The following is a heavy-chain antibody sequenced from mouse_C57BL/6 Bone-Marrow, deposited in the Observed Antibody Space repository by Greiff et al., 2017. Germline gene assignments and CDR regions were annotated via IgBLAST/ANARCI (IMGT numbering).Heavy chain of an antibody. J-gene: IGHJ2*01. V-gene: IGHV1-59*01. CDR2: IDPSDSYT. CDR1: GYTFTSYW. Sequence: QVQLQQPGAELVRPGTSVTLSCKASGYTFTSYWMHWVKQRPGQGLEWIGVIDPSDSYTNYNQKFKGKATVTVDTSSSTAYMQLSSLTSEDSAVYYCARAFLDYWGQGTTLTVSS. CDR3: ARAFLDY.